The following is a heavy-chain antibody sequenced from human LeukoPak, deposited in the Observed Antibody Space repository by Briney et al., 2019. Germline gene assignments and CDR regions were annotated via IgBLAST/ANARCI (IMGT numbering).Heavy chain of an antibody. Sequence: PGGSLRLSCAASGFTFSTYGMHWVRQAPGKGLEWVAVISYDGSNKYYADSVKGRFTISRDNSKNTLYLQMNSLRAEDTAVYYCAKEPGYGGNLPTYFDYWGQGTLVTVSS. V-gene: IGHV3-30*18. CDR1: GFTFSTYG. D-gene: IGHD4-23*01. J-gene: IGHJ4*02. CDR3: AKEPGYGGNLPTYFDY. CDR2: ISYDGSNK.